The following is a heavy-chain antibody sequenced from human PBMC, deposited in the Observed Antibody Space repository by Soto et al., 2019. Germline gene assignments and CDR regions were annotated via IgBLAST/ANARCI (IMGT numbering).Heavy chain of an antibody. CDR1: GDSISNYY. V-gene: IGHV4-59*01. CDR3: ARDRFSVY. D-gene: IGHD3-3*01. CDR2: IYNNENT. J-gene: IGHJ4*02. Sequence: QVQLQESGPGLVKPSETLSLTCTVSGDSISNYYWSWIRQPPGKGLVWIGYIYNNENTNYNPSLKSRVTISVDTSKNQFSLKLSSVTAADTAMYYCARDRFSVYWGQGTLVTVSS.